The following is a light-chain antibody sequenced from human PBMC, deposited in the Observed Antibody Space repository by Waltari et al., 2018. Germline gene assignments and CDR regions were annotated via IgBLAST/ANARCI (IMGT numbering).Light chain of an antibody. V-gene: IGLV2-14*01. CDR2: EVS. Sequence: QSALTQPASVSGSPGQSITVSCTGSSSDVGGYNFVSWYQQHPGKAPKLVSYEVSNRPSGVSTRFSGSKSGNTASLTISGLQTEYEADYYCCSYTSSSSYVFGTVTTVTVL. CDR3: CSYTSSSSYV. J-gene: IGLJ1*01. CDR1: SSDVGGYNF.